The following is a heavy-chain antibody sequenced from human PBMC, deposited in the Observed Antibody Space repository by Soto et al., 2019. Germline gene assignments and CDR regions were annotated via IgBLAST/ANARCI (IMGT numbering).Heavy chain of an antibody. Sequence: QVQLQESGPGLVKPSGTLSLTCAVSGDSISNTNWWSWVRQPPGKGLEWIGEIYHSGDTNYNPSLKSRVILSVDKSKNQFFLKVNSVTAADTAVYYCARGERQQQRDTWDRGILVTVSS. J-gene: IGHJ5*02. D-gene: IGHD6-13*01. CDR1: GDSISNTNW. V-gene: IGHV4-4*02. CDR3: ARGERQQQRDT. CDR2: IYHSGDT.